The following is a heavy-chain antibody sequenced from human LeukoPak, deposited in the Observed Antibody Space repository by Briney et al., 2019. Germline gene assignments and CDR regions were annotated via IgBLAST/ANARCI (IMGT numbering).Heavy chain of an antibody. Sequence: ASVKVSCKAPAYTFSTYDVAWVRQAPGQGPEWRGWMNPISGNTGYAKQFKGRVTMTSDASVNSAYMELSSLRFDDTAVYFCTTAVRYQLLLEYWGQGTLITVSS. CDR2: MNPISGNT. V-gene: IGHV1-8*01. D-gene: IGHD2-2*01. CDR1: AYTFSTYD. CDR3: TTAVRYQLLLEY. J-gene: IGHJ4*02.